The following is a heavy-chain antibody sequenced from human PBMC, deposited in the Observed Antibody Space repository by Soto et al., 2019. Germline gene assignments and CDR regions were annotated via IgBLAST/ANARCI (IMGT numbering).Heavy chain of an antibody. Sequence: GGSLRLSCAASGFTFSSYGMHWVRQAPGKGLEWVAVISYDGSNKYYADSVKGRFTISRDNSKNTLYLQMNSLRAEDPAVYYCAKEGYYGSSFYYYYGMDVWGQGTTVTVSS. J-gene: IGHJ6*02. CDR2: ISYDGSNK. CDR1: GFTFSSYG. CDR3: AKEGYYGSSFYYYYGMDV. V-gene: IGHV3-30*18. D-gene: IGHD3-3*01.